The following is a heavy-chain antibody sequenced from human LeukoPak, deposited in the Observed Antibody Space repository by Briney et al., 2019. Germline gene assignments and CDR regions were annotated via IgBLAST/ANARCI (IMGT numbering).Heavy chain of an antibody. V-gene: IGHV3-73*01. D-gene: IGHD3-10*01. CDR1: GFSFCDST. Sequence: GGSLRLSCAASGFSFCDSTMHWVRQASGKGLEWLGRIRSKGNNYATAYAASMKGRFTISRDDSKNTAYLQMNSLKSEDTAVYYCIPGYYGSESYGLDYWGQGTLVTVFS. J-gene: IGHJ4*02. CDR3: IPGYYGSESYGLDY. CDR2: IRSKGNNYAT.